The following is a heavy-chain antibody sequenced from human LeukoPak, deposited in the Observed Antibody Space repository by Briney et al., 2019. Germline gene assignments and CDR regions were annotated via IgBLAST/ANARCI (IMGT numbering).Heavy chain of an antibody. CDR2: IYYSGST. J-gene: IGHJ4*02. CDR3: ARPYGDYGLYYFDY. Sequence: SETLSLTCTVSGGSISSYYWSWIRQPPGKGLEWIGYIYYSGSTNYNPSLKSRVTISVDTSKNQFSLKLSSVTAADTAVYYCARPYGDYGLYYFDYWGQGTLVTVSS. V-gene: IGHV4-59*01. CDR1: GGSISSYY. D-gene: IGHD4-17*01.